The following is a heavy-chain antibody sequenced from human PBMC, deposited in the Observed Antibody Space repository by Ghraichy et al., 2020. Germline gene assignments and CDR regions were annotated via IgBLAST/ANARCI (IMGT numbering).Heavy chain of an antibody. CDR1: GFTFSSYD. J-gene: IGHJ6*02. Sequence: GGSLRLSCAASGFTFSSYDMHWVRQATGKGLEWVSAIGTAGDTYYPGSVKGRFTISRENAKNSLYLQMNSLRAGDTAVYYCARNKIAAAGKHYYYYGMDVWGQGTTVTVSS. V-gene: IGHV3-13*01. CDR3: ARNKIAAAGKHYYYYGMDV. D-gene: IGHD6-13*01. CDR2: IGTAGDT.